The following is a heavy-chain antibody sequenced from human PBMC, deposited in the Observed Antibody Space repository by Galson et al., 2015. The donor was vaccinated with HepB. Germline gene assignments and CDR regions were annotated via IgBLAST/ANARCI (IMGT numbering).Heavy chain of an antibody. CDR1: GYTFINYG. D-gene: IGHD2-21*01. J-gene: IGHJ4*02. V-gene: IGHV1-18*01. CDR2: ISAYNGNT. CDR3: ARDEIAIDQMGHFDN. Sequence: SVKVSCKASGYTFINYGISWVRQAPGQGLEWMGWISAYNGNTNYAQKLQGRVTMTTDTSTSTAYMELRSLRSDDTAVYYCARDEIAIDQMGHFDNWGQGTLVTVSS.